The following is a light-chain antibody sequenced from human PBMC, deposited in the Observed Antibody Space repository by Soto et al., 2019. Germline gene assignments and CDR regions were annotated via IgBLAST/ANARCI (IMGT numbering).Light chain of an antibody. Sequence: QSALTQPPSASWTPGQRVTISCSGSSSHIGSNTLKWYQQLPGTAPKLLIYNKNQRPSGVPDRFSGSKSATSASLAISGLQSEDEADYYCASWDDSLNGPVFGGGTQLTVL. V-gene: IGLV1-44*01. CDR3: ASWDDSLNGPV. CDR2: NKN. J-gene: IGLJ3*02. CDR1: SSHIGSNT.